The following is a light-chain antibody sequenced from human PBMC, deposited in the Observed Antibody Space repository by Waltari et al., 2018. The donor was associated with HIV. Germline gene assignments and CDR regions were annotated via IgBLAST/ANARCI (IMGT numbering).Light chain of an antibody. CDR3: AAWDDSLNAWV. Sequence: QSALTQPRSMSGSPGQSVTISCTGTSSDVGGYNYVSWYQQHPGKAPKLMIFDVNKRPSGVPDRFSGSKSGTSASLAISGLQSEDEADYYCAAWDDSLNAWVFGGGTKLTVL. CDR2: DVN. J-gene: IGLJ3*02. V-gene: IGLV2-11*01. CDR1: SSDVGGYNY.